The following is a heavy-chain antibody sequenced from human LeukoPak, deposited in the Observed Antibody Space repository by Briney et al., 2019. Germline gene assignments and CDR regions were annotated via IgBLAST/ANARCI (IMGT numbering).Heavy chain of an antibody. V-gene: IGHV1-69*13. J-gene: IGHJ4*02. CDR3: ATVLAYYSDSSGYSD. CDR1: GGTFSNYV. D-gene: IGHD3-22*01. CDR2: LIPIFDSA. Sequence: SVKVSCKASGGTFSNYVFSWVRQAPGQGLEWMGGLIPIFDSADYTQKFRGRVTFTADESANTAYMELSSLRSEDTAVYYCATVLAYYSDSSGYSDWGQGTLVIVSS.